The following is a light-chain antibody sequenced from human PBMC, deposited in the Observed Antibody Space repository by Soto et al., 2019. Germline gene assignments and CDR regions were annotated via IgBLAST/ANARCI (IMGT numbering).Light chain of an antibody. CDR1: NSNIGSKT. Sequence: QSVLTQPLSASGTPGQRVTISCSGSNSNIGSKTVNWYQHLPGTAPKLLIYSNHHRPSGVPDRFSASKSGTSASLAISGLQSEDEADYYCSTWDDSLNGVVFGGGTKLTVL. J-gene: IGLJ2*01. CDR2: SNH. V-gene: IGLV1-44*01. CDR3: STWDDSLNGVV.